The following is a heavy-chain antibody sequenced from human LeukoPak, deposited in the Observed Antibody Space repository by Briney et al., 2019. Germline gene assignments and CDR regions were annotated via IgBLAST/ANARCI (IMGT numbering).Heavy chain of an antibody. V-gene: IGHV1-2*02. J-gene: IGHJ6*03. CDR3: AKDFYSTGLMFFYYYMDV. D-gene: IGHD6-19*01. CDR2: INPNSGGT. Sequence: ASVKVSCKASGYTFTGYYMHWVRQAPGQGLEWMGWINPNSGGTNYAQKFQGRVTMTRDTSISTAYMEVSRLRSDDTAVYYCAKDFYSTGLMFFYYYMDVWGKGTTVTISS. CDR1: GYTFTGYY.